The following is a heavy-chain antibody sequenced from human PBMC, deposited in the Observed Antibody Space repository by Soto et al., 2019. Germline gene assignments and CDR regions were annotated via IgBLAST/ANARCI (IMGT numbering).Heavy chain of an antibody. J-gene: IGHJ4*02. CDR3: VRTDHIAMFLDY. V-gene: IGHV4-59*01. CDR2: IYYRGST. Sequence: SETVSLTCTVSCGSITSYYWRWIRQPPGKGLEWIGYIYYRGSTNYNPSLKIRVTISVETSKNQFSLNLSSVTAADTAVYYCVRTDHIAMFLDYWAQGTLVPVSS. D-gene: IGHD3-10*02. CDR1: CGSITSYY.